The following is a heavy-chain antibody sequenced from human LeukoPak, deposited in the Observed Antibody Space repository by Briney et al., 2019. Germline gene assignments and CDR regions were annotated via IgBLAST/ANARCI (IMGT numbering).Heavy chain of an antibody. V-gene: IGHV4-38-2*02. Sequence: SETLSHTCAVSGYSISSGYYWGWIRQPPGKGLEWIGSIYHSGSTYYNPSLKSRVTISVDTSKNQFSLKLSSVTAADTAVYYCARDGGDYDSSGYYYSCFDYWGQGTLVTVSS. CDR1: GYSISSGYY. J-gene: IGHJ4*02. CDR3: ARDGGDYDSSGYYYSCFDY. CDR2: IYHSGST. D-gene: IGHD3-22*01.